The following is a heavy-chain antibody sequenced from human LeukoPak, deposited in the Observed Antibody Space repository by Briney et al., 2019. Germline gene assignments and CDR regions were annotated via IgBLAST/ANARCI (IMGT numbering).Heavy chain of an antibody. CDR1: GGSISSYY. CDR3: ARRGKKPSDAFDI. D-gene: IGHD3-16*01. Sequence: SETLSLTCTVSGGSISSYYWSWIRQPPGKGLEWIGYIYYSGSTNYNPSLKSRVTISVDTSKNQFSLKLSSVTAADTAVYYCARRGKKPSDAFDIWGPGTPVTVSS. J-gene: IGHJ4*02. V-gene: IGHV4-59*01. CDR2: IYYSGST.